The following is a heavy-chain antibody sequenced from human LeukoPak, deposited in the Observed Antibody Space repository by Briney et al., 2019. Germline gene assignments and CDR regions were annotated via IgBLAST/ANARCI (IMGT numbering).Heavy chain of an antibody. CDR2: ISGSGGST. V-gene: IGHV3-23*01. CDR3: AKPRPYGSGSYMVGFVGEGYFY. D-gene: IGHD3-10*01. Sequence: GGSLRLSCAASGFTFSSYGMSWVRQAPGKGLEWVSAISGSGGSTYYADSVKGRFTISRDNSKNTLYLQMNSLRAEDTAVYYCAKPRPYGSGSYMVGFVGEGYFYWGQGTLVTVSS. CDR1: GFTFSSYG. J-gene: IGHJ4*02.